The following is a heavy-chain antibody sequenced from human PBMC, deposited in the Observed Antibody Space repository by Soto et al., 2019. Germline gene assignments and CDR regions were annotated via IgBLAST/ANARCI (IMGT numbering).Heavy chain of an antibody. CDR3: AKGITPLFDY. CDR1: GFTFSSYG. CDR2: ISYDGSNK. J-gene: IGHJ4*02. V-gene: IGHV3-30*18. D-gene: IGHD2-15*01. Sequence: PGGSLRLSCAASGFTFSSYGMHWVRQAPGKGLEWVAVISYDGSNKYYADSVKGRFTISRDNSKNTLYLQMNSLRAEDTAVYYCAKGITPLFDYWGQGTLVTVSS.